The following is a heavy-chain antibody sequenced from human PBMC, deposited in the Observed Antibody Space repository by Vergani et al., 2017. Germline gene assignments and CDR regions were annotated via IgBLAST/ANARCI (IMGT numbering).Heavy chain of an antibody. CDR1: GGTFSSYA. J-gene: IGHJ6*02. CDR3: ARDVGTMGDCGGDCYRGYYYYYGMDV. Sequence: QVQLVQSGAEVKKPGSSVKVSCKASGGTFSSYAISWVRQAPGQGLEWMGGIIPIFGTANYAQKFQGRVTITADESTSTAYMELNSLRAEDTAVYYCARDVGTMGDCGGDCYRGYYYYYGMDVWGQGTTVTVSS. D-gene: IGHD2-21*02. CDR2: IIPIFGTA. V-gene: IGHV1-69*01.